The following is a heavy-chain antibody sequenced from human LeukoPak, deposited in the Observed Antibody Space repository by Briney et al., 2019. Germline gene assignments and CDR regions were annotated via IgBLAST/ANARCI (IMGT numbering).Heavy chain of an antibody. CDR3: ARDLLSAAYCGGDCYPSGGYYYYYYGMDV. CDR2: INPSGGST. D-gene: IGHD2-21*02. CDR1: EYTFTSYY. Sequence: ASVKVSCKASEYTFTSYYMHWVRQAPGQGLEWMGIINPSGGSTSYAQKFQGRVTMTRDTSTSTVYMELSSLRSEDAAVYYCARDLLSAAYCGGDCYPSGGYYYYYYGMDVWGQGTTVTVSS. V-gene: IGHV1-46*01. J-gene: IGHJ6*02.